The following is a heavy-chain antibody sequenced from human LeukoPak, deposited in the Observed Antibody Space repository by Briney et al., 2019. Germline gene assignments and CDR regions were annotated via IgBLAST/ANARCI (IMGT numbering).Heavy chain of an antibody. J-gene: IGHJ4*02. V-gene: IGHV3-23*01. D-gene: IGHD5-18*01. CDR3: AKRRSRNTGPFES. CDR2: SSGSKT. CDR1: GFSISSDA. Sequence: GGSLRLSCAASGFSISSDAMTWVRQAPGKGLEWVSASSGSKTYYADSVRGRFTISRDDSRNTLYLQMNSLRAADTAVYYCAKRRSRNTGPFESRGQGVLVTVSP.